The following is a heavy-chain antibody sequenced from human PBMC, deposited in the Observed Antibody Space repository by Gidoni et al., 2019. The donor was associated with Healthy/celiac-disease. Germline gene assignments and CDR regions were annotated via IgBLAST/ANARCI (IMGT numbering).Heavy chain of an antibody. CDR2: IYSGGST. V-gene: IGHV3-53*01. CDR1: GFTVSSNY. D-gene: IGHD5-18*01. CDR3: ATHTAYYYYYYMDV. Sequence: EVQLVESGGGLIQPGGSLRLSCAASGFTVSSNYMSWVRQAPGKGLEWVSVIYSGGSTYYADSVKGRFTISRDNSKNTLYLQMNSLRAEDTAVYYCATHTAYYYYYYMDVWGKGTTVTVSS. J-gene: IGHJ6*03.